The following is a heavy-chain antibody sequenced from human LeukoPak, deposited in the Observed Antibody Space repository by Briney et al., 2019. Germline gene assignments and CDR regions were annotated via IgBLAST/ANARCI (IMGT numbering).Heavy chain of an antibody. J-gene: IGHJ6*03. CDR2: ISAYNGNT. D-gene: IGHD3-9*01. CDR1: GYTFTSYG. V-gene: IGHV1-18*01. CDR3: ARDTTGVRYFDWLLNPRDYYYMDV. Sequence: GASVKVSCKASGYTFTSYGISWVRQAPGQGLEWMGWISAYNGNTNYAQKLQGRVTMTTDTSTSTAYMELRSLRSDDTAVYYCARDTTGVRYFDWLLNPRDYYYMDVWGKGTTVTISS.